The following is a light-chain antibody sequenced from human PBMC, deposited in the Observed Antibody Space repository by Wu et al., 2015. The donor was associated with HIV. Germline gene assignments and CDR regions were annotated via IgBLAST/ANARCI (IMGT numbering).Light chain of an antibody. V-gene: IGKV3-15*01. CDR2: GAS. J-gene: IGKJ4*01. CDR3: QQSRT. CDR1: KSVSSN. Sequence: EIVMTQSPATLSVSPGERVTLSCRASKSVSSNLAWYQPKPGQAPRLLIYGASTRATGIPARFSGSGSETEFTLTISSLQSEDFAVYYCQQSRTFGGGTKVEIK.